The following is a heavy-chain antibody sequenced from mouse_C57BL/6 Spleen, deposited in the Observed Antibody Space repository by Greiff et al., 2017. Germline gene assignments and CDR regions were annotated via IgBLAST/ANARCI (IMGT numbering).Heavy chain of an antibody. CDR3: TRPTYYSNSAWFAY. CDR2: IRNKANNHAT. CDR1: GFTFSDAW. D-gene: IGHD2-5*01. Sequence: EVMLVESGGGLVQPGGSMKLSCAASGFTFSDAWMDWVRQSPEKGLEWVAEIRNKANNHATYYAESVKGRFTISRDDSKSSVYLQMNSLIAEDTGIYYCTRPTYYSNSAWFAYWGQGTLVTVSA. V-gene: IGHV6-6*01. J-gene: IGHJ3*01.